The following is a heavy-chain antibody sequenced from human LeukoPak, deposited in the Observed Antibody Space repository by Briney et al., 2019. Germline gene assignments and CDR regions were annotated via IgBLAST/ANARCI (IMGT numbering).Heavy chain of an antibody. D-gene: IGHD4-17*01. Sequence: GGSLRLSCAASGFTVSSNYMSWVRQAPGKGLEWVSVIYSGGSTYYADSVKGRFTISRDNSKNTLYLQMNSLRAEDTAVYYCARAPDYGDYYDWFDPWGQGTLVTVSS. J-gene: IGHJ5*02. CDR2: IYSGGST. V-gene: IGHV3-66*01. CDR3: ARAPDYGDYYDWFDP. CDR1: GFTVSSNY.